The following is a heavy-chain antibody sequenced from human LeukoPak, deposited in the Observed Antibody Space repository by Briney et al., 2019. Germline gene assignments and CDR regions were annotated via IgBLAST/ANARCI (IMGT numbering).Heavy chain of an antibody. Sequence: SENLSLTCTVSGGSVSSGSYYWSWIRQPPGKGLEWIGYIYYSGSTNYNPSLKSRVTISVDTSKNQFSLKLSSVTAADTAVYYCARAFSSSSFYFNYWGQGTLVTVSS. D-gene: IGHD6-6*01. V-gene: IGHV4-61*01. CDR2: IYYSGST. CDR3: ARAFSSSSFYFNY. CDR1: GGSVSSGSYY. J-gene: IGHJ4*02.